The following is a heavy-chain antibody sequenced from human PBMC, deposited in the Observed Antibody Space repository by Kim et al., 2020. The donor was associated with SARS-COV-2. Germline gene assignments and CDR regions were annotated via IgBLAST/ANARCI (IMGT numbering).Heavy chain of an antibody. Sequence: SETLSLTCTVSGGSISSSSYYWGWIRQPPGKGLEWIGSIYYSGSTYYNPSLKSRVTISVDTSKNQFSLKLSSVTAADTAVYYCASQVFYDILTGSHYFDYWGQGTLVTVSS. CDR1: GGSISSSSYY. CDR3: ASQVFYDILTGSHYFDY. CDR2: IYYSGST. V-gene: IGHV4-39*01. D-gene: IGHD3-9*01. J-gene: IGHJ4*02.